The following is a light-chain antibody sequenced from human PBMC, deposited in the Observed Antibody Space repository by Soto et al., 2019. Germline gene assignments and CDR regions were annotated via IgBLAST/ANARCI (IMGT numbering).Light chain of an antibody. J-gene: IGLJ2*01. CDR2: QDI. V-gene: IGLV2-23*01. CDR1: SSDVGRYSL. Sequence: QSALTQPASVSGSLGQSITISCTGTSSDVGRYSLVSWYQQYPGKAPRLMIYQDIEWPSGVSNRFSASKSGNTASLTISGLQTEDEANYYCCSYAGGTSVVFGGGTKLTVL. CDR3: CSYAGGTSVV.